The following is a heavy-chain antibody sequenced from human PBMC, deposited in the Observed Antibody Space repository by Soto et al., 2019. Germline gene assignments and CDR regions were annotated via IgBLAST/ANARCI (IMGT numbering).Heavy chain of an antibody. J-gene: IGHJ4*02. V-gene: IGHV4-34*01. CDR1: GGSLRGHY. D-gene: IGHD1-26*01. CDR3: ARAAVKLGATLFDS. Sequence: SETLSLTCAVSGGSLRGHYWSWIRQSPEKGLEWIGEINHSGFTNYNPTLKSRVTISRDASKNQFSLRLSSMTAADSAVYFCARAAVKLGATLFDSWGQGTLVTVSS. CDR2: INHSGFT.